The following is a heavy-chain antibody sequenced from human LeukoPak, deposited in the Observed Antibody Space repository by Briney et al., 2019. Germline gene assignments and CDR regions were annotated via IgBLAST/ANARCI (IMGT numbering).Heavy chain of an antibody. J-gene: IGHJ4*02. V-gene: IGHV3-13*01. CDR2: IGISADT. CDR3: ARQNSPHGNFDY. Sequence: GGSLRLSCVGSAFTFSNHAMHWVRHPPGKGLEWVSAIGISADTFYVGSVKGRFTISRENGENSLYLQMNNLGVEDTAIYYCARQNSPHGNFDYWGRGTLVAVSS. CDR1: AFTFSNHA. D-gene: IGHD1-26*01.